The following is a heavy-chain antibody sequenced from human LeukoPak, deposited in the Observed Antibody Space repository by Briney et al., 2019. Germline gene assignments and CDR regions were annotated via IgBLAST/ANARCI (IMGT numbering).Heavy chain of an antibody. Sequence: ASVKVSCKASGYTFTNYYLHWVRQAPGQGLGWMGIIHPSGGSTAYAQKFQGRVTMTRDTSTSTVYMELSSLRSEDTAVYHCARDSTTSSLADPWGQGTLVTVSS. V-gene: IGHV1-46*01. CDR2: IHPSGGST. CDR3: ARDSTTSSLADP. D-gene: IGHD2-2*01. CDR1: GYTFTNYY. J-gene: IGHJ5*02.